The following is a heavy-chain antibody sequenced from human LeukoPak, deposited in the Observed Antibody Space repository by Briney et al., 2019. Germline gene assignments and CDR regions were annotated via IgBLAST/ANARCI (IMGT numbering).Heavy chain of an antibody. D-gene: IGHD1-26*01. CDR1: GFSFSSYA. CDR3: AKVGGPRVYLDY. Sequence: GGSLRLSCAASGFSFSSYAMSWVRQAPGKGLEWVSGISISGDSTNYADSVKGRFTISRDNSKNTLYLQMNSLRAEDTAVYYCAKVGGPRVYLDYWGQGTLVTVSS. J-gene: IGHJ4*02. CDR2: ISISGDST. V-gene: IGHV3-23*01.